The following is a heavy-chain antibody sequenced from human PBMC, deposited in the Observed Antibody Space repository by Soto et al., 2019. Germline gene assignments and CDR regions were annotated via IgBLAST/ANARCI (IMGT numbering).Heavy chain of an antibody. CDR3: AKSHTGVTSGPPFDY. D-gene: IGHD4-4*01. CDR1: GFSFNKYA. CDR2: ISVSGRST. Sequence: GGSLRLSCAASGFSFNKYAMSWVRQAPGKGLEWVSTISVSGRSTYYADSVKGRFTISRDNSKNTLNLQMNSLRAEDTAVFYCAKSHTGVTSGPPFDYWGQGTLVTVSS. J-gene: IGHJ4*02. V-gene: IGHV3-23*01.